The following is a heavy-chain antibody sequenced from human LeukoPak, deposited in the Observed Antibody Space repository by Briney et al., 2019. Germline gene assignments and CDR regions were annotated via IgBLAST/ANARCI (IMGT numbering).Heavy chain of an antibody. CDR1: GGSISSSSYY. V-gene: IGHV4-39*07. CDR2: IYYSGST. CDR3: ARKRVVPRLNSGSMPTGGGYYYYYMDV. Sequence: SETLSLTCTVSGGSISSSSYYWGWIRHPPGKGLEWIGSIYYSGSTYYNPSLKSRVTISVDTSKNQFSLKLSSVTAADTAVYFCARKRVVPRLNSGSMPTGGGYYYYYMDVWGKGTTVTVSS. D-gene: IGHD3-22*01. J-gene: IGHJ6*03.